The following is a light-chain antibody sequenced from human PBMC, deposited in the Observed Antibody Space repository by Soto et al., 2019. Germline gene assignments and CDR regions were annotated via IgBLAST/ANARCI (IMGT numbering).Light chain of an antibody. J-gene: IGKJ4*01. V-gene: IGKV3-11*01. CDR1: QSVSSY. Sequence: EIVLTQSPATLSLSLGERATLSCRASQSVSSYLAWYQQKPGQAPRLLIYDVSKRATGIPARFSGSGSGTDFTLTISSLEPEDSAVYYCQQRRNWPPLTFGGGTKVEIK. CDR2: DVS. CDR3: QQRRNWPPLT.